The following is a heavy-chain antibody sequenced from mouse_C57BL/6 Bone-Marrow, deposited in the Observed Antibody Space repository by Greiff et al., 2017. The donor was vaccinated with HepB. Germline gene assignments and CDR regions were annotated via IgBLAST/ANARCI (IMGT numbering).Heavy chain of an antibody. CDR2: IDPSDSYT. V-gene: IGHV1-69*01. J-gene: IGHJ2*01. Sequence: VQLQQPGAELVMPGASVKLSCKASGYTFTSYWMHWVKQRPGQGLEWIGEIDPSDSYTNYNQKFKGKSTLTVDKSSSTAYMQLSSLTSEDSAVYYCARSSYYGNYSYYFDYWGQGTTLTVSS. CDR3: ARSSYYGNYSYYFDY. CDR1: GYTFTSYW. D-gene: IGHD2-10*01.